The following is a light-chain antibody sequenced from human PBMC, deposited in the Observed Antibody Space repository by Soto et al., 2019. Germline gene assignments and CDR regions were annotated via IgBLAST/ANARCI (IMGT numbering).Light chain of an antibody. Sequence: DIQMTQSPSTLSASVGDRVTITFRASQSISSWLAWYQQKPGKAPKLLIYDASSLQSGVPSRFSGSGSGTEFTLTISSLQSEDFATYYCQQYKSFWTFGQGTKVDI. CDR1: QSISSW. CDR2: DAS. V-gene: IGKV1-5*01. J-gene: IGKJ1*01. CDR3: QQYKSFWT.